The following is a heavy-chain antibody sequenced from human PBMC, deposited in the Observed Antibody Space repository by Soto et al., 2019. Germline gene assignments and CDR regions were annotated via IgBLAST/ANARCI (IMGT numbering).Heavy chain of an antibody. CDR3: VGVGRVGGY. Sequence: EVQLVASGGGLVQPGGSLRLSCTASGFTFSTYWMSWVRQAPGKGLGWVANIKEDGSEKYYVDSVKGRFSIARDNARSSLYLQMNSRSSEDTAVYYCVGVGRVGGYWGQGTQVTVSS. V-gene: IGHV3-7*03. D-gene: IGHD3-16*01. CDR2: IKEDGSEK. J-gene: IGHJ4*02. CDR1: GFTFSTYW.